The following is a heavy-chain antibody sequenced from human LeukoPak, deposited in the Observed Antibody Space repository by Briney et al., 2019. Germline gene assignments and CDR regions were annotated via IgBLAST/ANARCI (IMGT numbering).Heavy chain of an antibody. CDR3: VKKRSYYDFWSGYCHY. J-gene: IGHJ4*02. CDR2: IGGGGDYT. V-gene: IGHV3-23*01. CDR1: VFTFNNYA. D-gene: IGHD3-3*01. Sequence: PGGPLRLSCAASVFTFNNYAMSWVRQTPGKGLECVSTIGGGGDYTYYADSVKGRFTVSIDNSKNTLYLQMNSLRAEDTALYYCVKKRSYYDFWSGYCHYWGQGTLVTVSS.